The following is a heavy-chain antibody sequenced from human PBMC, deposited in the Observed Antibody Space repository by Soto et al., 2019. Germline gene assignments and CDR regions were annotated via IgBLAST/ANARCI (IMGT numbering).Heavy chain of an antibody. Sequence: VQLVQSGAEVKKPGASVKVSCKASGYTFTSYYMHWVRQAPGQGLEWMGIINPSGGSTSYAQKFQGRVTMTRDTSTSTVYMELSSLRSEDTAVYYCARGRLSIAVAGWFDPWGQGTLVTVSS. CDR3: ARGRLSIAVAGWFDP. CDR1: GYTFTSYY. V-gene: IGHV1-46*01. CDR2: INPSGGST. D-gene: IGHD6-19*01. J-gene: IGHJ5*02.